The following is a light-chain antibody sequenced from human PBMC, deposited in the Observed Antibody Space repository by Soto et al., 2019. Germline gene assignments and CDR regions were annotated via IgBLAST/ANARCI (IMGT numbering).Light chain of an antibody. Sequence: DIQMTQSPSSLXXSVXXXXTXTCRASQGISNYVAWYQQKPGKVPTLLIYEASTLQSGVPSRFSGRGSGTDFTLTISSLQPEDVATYFCQNYNSAPYAFGQGTKLEIK. V-gene: IGKV1-27*01. CDR2: EAS. J-gene: IGKJ2*01. CDR1: QGISNY. CDR3: QNYNSAPYA.